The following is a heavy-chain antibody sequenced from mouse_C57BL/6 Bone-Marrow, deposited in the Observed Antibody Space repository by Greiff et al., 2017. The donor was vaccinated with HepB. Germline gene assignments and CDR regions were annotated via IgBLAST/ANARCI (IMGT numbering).Heavy chain of an antibody. V-gene: IGHV5-12*01. Sequence: EVQVVESGGGLVQPGGSLKLSCAASGFTFSDYYMYWVRQTPEKRLEWVAYISNGGGSTYYPDTVKGRFTISRDNAKNTLYLQMSRLKSEDTAMYYCARHSNYNYAMDYWGQGTSVTVSS. CDR2: ISNGGGST. J-gene: IGHJ4*01. D-gene: IGHD2-5*01. CDR3: ARHSNYNYAMDY. CDR1: GFTFSDYY.